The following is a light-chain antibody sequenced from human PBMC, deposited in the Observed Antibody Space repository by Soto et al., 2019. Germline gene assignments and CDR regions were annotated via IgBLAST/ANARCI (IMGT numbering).Light chain of an antibody. CDR2: EVS. CDR1: SSDVGGYNY. J-gene: IGLJ2*01. V-gene: IGLV2-8*01. CDR3: SSYAGSNIVV. Sequence: QSALTQPPSASGSPGQSVTSSGTGNSSDVGGYNYVSWYQQHPGKAPKLMIYEVSKRPSGVPDRFPGSKSGNTASLTVSGLQSDDEGDYYCSSYAGSNIVVFGGGTQLTVL.